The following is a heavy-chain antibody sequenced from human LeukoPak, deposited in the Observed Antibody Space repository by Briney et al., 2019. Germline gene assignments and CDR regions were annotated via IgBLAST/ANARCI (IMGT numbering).Heavy chain of an antibody. J-gene: IGHJ4*02. V-gene: IGHV4-59*08. Sequence: PSETLSLTCTVSGGSISSYYWNWIRQPPGKGLEWIGYIYYSGSTNYNPSLKSRVTISVDTSKNQFSLKLSSVTAADTAVYYCARSRDGYKLAFDYWGQGTLVTVSS. CDR1: GGSISSYY. D-gene: IGHD5-24*01. CDR2: IYYSGST. CDR3: ARSRDGYKLAFDY.